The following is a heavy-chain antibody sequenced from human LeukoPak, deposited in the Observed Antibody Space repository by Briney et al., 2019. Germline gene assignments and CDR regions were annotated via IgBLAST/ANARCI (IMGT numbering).Heavy chain of an antibody. CDR2: IIPIFGTA. CDR1: GYTFTSYG. Sequence: SVKVSCKASGYTFTSYGISWVRQAPGQGLEWMGRIIPIFGTANYAQKFQGRVTITTDESTSTAYMELSSLRSEDTAVYYCARGGIVATIPMDVWGKGTTVTVSS. V-gene: IGHV1-69*05. CDR3: ARGGIVATIPMDV. D-gene: IGHD5-12*01. J-gene: IGHJ6*03.